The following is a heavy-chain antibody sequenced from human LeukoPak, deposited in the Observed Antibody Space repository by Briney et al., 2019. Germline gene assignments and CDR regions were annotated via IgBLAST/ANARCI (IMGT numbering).Heavy chain of an antibody. CDR2: IYPGDSDT. CDR1: GYNFTSYW. J-gene: IGHJ4*02. Sequence: GESLKISCKGSGYNFTSYWIGWVRQMPGKGLEWMGIIYPGDSDTRYSPSFQGQVTISADKSSSTAYLQWSSLKASDTAIYYCARQLGNYRPDQWGQGTLVTVSS. V-gene: IGHV5-51*01. CDR3: ARQLGNYRPDQ. D-gene: IGHD4-11*01.